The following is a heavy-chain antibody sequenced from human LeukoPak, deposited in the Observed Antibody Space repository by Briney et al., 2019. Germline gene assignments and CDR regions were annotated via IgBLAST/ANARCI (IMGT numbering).Heavy chain of an antibody. CDR3: AKYYYDSSGYQAFDY. J-gene: IGHJ4*02. V-gene: IGHV3-23*01. CDR1: GFTFNSYA. D-gene: IGHD3-22*01. Sequence: GGSLRLSCAASGFTFNSYAMTWVRQAPGKGLEWVSAISGSGGSTYYADSVKGRFTISRDNSKNTLYLQMNSLRAEDTAVYYCAKYYYDSSGYQAFDYWGQGTLVTVSS. CDR2: ISGSGGST.